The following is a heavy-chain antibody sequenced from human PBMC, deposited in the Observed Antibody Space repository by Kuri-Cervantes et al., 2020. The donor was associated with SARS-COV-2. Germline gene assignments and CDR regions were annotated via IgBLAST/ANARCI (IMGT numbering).Heavy chain of an antibody. CDR3: ARGGVYDIWTAYYYYGMDV. D-gene: IGHD3-9*01. J-gene: IGHJ6*02. Sequence: SETLSLTCTVSGGSISSSSYYWGWIRQPPGKGLEWIGSIYYSGSTYYNPPLKSRVTISVDTSKNQFSLKLSSVTAADTAVYYCARGGVYDIWTAYYYYGMDVWGQGTTVTVSS. V-gene: IGHV4-39*07. CDR1: GGSISSSSYY. CDR2: IYYSGST.